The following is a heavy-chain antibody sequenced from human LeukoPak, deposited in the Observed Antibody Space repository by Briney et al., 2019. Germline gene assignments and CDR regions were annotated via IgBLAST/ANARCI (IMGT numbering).Heavy chain of an antibody. CDR1: RYTLTELS. J-gene: IGHJ4*02. CDR3: TTLYDILTGN. Sequence: GASVKVSCKVSRYTLTELSMHWVRQAPGKGLEWMGGFDPEYGETIYAQKFQGRVTMTEDTSTDTAYMELSSLRSEDTAVYYCTTLYDILTGNWGQGTLVTVSS. V-gene: IGHV1-24*01. CDR2: FDPEYGET. D-gene: IGHD3-9*01.